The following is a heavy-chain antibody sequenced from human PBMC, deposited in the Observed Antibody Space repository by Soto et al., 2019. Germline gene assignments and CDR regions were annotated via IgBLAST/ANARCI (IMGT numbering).Heavy chain of an antibody. CDR2: IYYSGST. Sequence: SETLSLTCTVSGGSISSGGYYWSWIRQHPGKGLEWIGYIYYSGSTYYNPSLKSRVTISVDTSKNQFSLKLSSVTAADTAVYYCPRGDLGYCISTSCYRDYYGMDVWGQGTTVTVS. CDR1: GGSISSGGYY. J-gene: IGHJ6*02. CDR3: PRGDLGYCISTSCYRDYYGMDV. V-gene: IGHV4-31*03. D-gene: IGHD2-2*01.